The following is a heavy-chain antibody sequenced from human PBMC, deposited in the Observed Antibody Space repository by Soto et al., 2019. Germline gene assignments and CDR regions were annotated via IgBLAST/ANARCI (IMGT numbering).Heavy chain of an antibody. CDR2: ISSSSSYI. Sequence: GGSLRLSCAASGFTFSSYSMNWVRQAPGKGLEWVSSISSSSSYIYYADSVKGRFTISRDNAKNSLYLQMNSLRAEDTAVYYCARALGIAARPDKLYYFDYWGQGTLVPV. D-gene: IGHD6-6*01. CDR3: ARALGIAARPDKLYYFDY. J-gene: IGHJ4*02. CDR1: GFTFSSYS. V-gene: IGHV3-21*01.